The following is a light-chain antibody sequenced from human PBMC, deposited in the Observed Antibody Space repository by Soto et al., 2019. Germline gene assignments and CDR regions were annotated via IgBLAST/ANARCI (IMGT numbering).Light chain of an antibody. CDR2: DTS. CDR1: QSINDN. V-gene: IGKV3-15*01. J-gene: IGKJ4*01. Sequence: IVMTQSPATLSVSPLDRATLSCRASQSINDNLAWYQQKPGQAPRPLIYDTSIRATGVPARFSGSRSGAEFTLTISSLQSEDFAVYYCQHYVNWPLTFGGGTKVDIK. CDR3: QHYVNWPLT.